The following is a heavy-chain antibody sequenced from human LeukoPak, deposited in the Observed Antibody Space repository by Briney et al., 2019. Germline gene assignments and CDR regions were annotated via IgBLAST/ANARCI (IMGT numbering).Heavy chain of an antibody. D-gene: IGHD3-3*01. V-gene: IGHV3-48*01. Sequence: GGSLRLSCAASGFTFSSYSMNWVRQAPGKGLEWVSYISSSSNTMYYADSVKGRFTISRDNAKNSLYLQMNSLRAEDTAVYYCARLDFWSGYPPDYWGQGTLVTVSS. CDR1: GFTFSSYS. CDR3: ARLDFWSGYPPDY. CDR2: ISSSSNTM. J-gene: IGHJ4*02.